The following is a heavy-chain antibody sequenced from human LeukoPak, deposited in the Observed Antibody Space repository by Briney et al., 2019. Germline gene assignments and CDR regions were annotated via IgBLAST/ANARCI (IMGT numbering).Heavy chain of an antibody. CDR3: ARDGETYGITNHNWFGP. V-gene: IGHV3-30-3*01. D-gene: IGHD1/OR15-1a*01. J-gene: IGHJ5*02. Sequence: GGSLRLSCAASGFTFSSYAMHWVRQAPGKGLEWVAVISYDGSNKYYADSVKGRFTISRGDSKNMVYLQMSRLRVEDTAIYFCARDGETYGITNHNWFGPWGQGTLVTVSS. CDR1: GFTFSSYA. CDR2: ISYDGSNK.